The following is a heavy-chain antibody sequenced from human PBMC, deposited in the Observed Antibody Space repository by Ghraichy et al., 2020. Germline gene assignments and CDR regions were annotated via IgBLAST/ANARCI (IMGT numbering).Heavy chain of an antibody. CDR1: GFTFSDYY. V-gene: IGHV3-11*05. D-gene: IGHD5-12*01. J-gene: IGHJ6*03. CDR2: ISSSSSYT. CDR3: ARENSGYDYYYYYYMDV. Sequence: GGSLRLSCAASGFTFSDYYMSWIRQAPGKGLEWVSYISSSSSYTNYADSVKGRFTISSENAKNSLYLQMNSLRAEDTAVYYCARENSGYDYYYYYYMDVWGKGTTVTVSS.